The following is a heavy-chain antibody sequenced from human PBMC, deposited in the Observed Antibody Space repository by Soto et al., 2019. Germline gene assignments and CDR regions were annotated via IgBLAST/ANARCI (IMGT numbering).Heavy chain of an antibody. D-gene: IGHD3-16*02. Sequence: QVQLVQSGAEVKKPGSSVKVSCKASGGSFSSHAITWVRQAPGQGLEWMGRIIPILGITNYAQKFQDRVTITADKSTSTAYMDLSSLRSEDTAMYYCSVGEDDDYRYPREDAFDVWGQGTKVTVSS. V-gene: IGHV1-69*02. CDR3: SVGEDDDYRYPREDAFDV. CDR2: IIPILGIT. J-gene: IGHJ3*01. CDR1: GGSFSSHA.